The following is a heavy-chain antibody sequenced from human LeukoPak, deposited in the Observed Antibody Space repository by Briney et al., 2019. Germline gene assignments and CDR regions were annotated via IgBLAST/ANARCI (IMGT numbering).Heavy chain of an antibody. Sequence: PGGSLRPSCAASGFTFSSYAMHWVRQAPGKGLEWVAVISYDGSNKYYADSVKGRFTISRDNSKNTLYLQMNSLRAEDTAVYYCARELDTAMVTGSYYYYGMDVWGQGTTVTVSS. CDR1: GFTFSSYA. CDR3: ARELDTAMVTGSYYYYGMDV. D-gene: IGHD5-18*01. J-gene: IGHJ6*02. CDR2: ISYDGSNK. V-gene: IGHV3-30-3*01.